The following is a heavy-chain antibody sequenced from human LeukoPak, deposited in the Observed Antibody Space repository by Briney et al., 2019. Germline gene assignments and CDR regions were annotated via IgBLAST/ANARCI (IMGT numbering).Heavy chain of an antibody. CDR2: IRYDGSNK. V-gene: IGHV3-33*01. D-gene: IGHD3-10*01. CDR3: AREDGSTMVYYFDY. CDR1: GFTFSNYG. J-gene: IGHJ4*02. Sequence: GGSLRLSCAASGFTFSNYGIHWVRQAPGKGLEWVAVIRYDGSNKYYADSVKGRFTISRDNSRTTLYLQMDSLRAEDTAIYYCAREDGSTMVYYFDYWGQGTLVTVSS.